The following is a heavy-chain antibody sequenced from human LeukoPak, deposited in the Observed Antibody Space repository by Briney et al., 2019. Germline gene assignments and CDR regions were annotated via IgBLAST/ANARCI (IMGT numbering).Heavy chain of an antibody. CDR1: GFTFSTYT. CDR2: ISYDGSNK. V-gene: IGHV3-30-3*01. D-gene: IGHD2-21*02. J-gene: IGHJ4*02. CDR3: AKDRGDSLDY. Sequence: GGSLRLSCAASGFTFSTYTLHWVRQAPGKGLEWVAVISYDGSNKYYADSVKGRFTISRDNSKNTLYLQMNSLRAEDTALYYCAKDRGDSLDYWGQGTLVTVSS.